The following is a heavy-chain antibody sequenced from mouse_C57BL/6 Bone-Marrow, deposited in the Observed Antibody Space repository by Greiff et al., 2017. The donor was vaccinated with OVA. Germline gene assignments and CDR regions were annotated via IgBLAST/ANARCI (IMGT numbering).Heavy chain of an antibody. D-gene: IGHD1-1*01. Sequence: EVKLQQSGPELVKPGASVKIPCKASGYTFTDYNMDWVKQGHGKSLEWIGDINPNNGGTIYNQKFKGKATLTVDKSSSTAYMELRSLTSEDTAVYYCARPHYGSSMYYFDYWGQGTTLTVSS. V-gene: IGHV1-18*01. J-gene: IGHJ2*01. CDR3: ARPHYGSSMYYFDY. CDR1: GYTFTDYN. CDR2: INPNNGGT.